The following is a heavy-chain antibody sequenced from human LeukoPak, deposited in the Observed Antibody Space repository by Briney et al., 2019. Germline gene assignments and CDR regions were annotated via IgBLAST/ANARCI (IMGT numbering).Heavy chain of an antibody. D-gene: IGHD1-1*01. CDR2: INYSGLT. Sequence: SETLSLTCIVSGDSTSSDYWSWIRQPPRKGLEWIGYINYSGLTNSNPSLKSRVTISVDTSKNQFSLKLSSVTAADTAVYYCARGSWNDAGWFDPWGQGTLVTVSS. CDR3: ARGSWNDAGWFDP. J-gene: IGHJ5*02. CDR1: GDSTSSDY. V-gene: IGHV4-59*01.